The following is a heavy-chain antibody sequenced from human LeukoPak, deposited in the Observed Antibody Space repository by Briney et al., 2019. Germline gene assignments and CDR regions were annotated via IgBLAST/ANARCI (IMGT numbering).Heavy chain of an antibody. CDR1: GFTFSSYS. Sequence: GGSLRLSCAASGFTFSSYSVNWVRQAPGKGLEWVSSISSSSSYIYYADSVKGRFTISRDNAKNSLYLQMNSLRAEDTAVYYCARGPPSWSGPIDYWGQGTLVTVSS. CDR3: ARGPPSWSGPIDY. D-gene: IGHD6-13*01. V-gene: IGHV3-21*01. J-gene: IGHJ4*02. CDR2: ISSSSSYI.